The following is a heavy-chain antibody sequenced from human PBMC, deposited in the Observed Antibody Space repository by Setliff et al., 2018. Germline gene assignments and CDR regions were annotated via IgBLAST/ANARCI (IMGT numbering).Heavy chain of an antibody. CDR2: ISSSSSYI. CDR1: GFTFSSYS. V-gene: IGHV3-21*01. J-gene: IGHJ6*03. Sequence: PGGSLRLSCAASGFTFSSYSMNWVRRAPGKGLEWVSSISSSSSYIYYADSVKGRFTISRDNAKNSLYLQMNSLRAEDTAIYYCVRALAYYYMDVWGKGTTVTVSS. CDR3: VRALAYYYMDV.